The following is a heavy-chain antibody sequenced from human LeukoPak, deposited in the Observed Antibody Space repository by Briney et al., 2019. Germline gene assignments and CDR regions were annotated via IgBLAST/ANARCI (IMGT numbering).Heavy chain of an antibody. D-gene: IGHD3-3*01. Sequence: GGSLRLSCAASGFTFSSYGMHWVRQAPGKGLEWVAFIRYDGSNKYYADSVKGRFTISRDNSKNTLYLQMNSLRAEETAVYYCASRNYDCWCGSGDYWGQGTLVTVSS. CDR3: ASRNYDCWCGSGDY. V-gene: IGHV3-30*02. CDR2: IRYDGSNK. J-gene: IGHJ4*02. CDR1: GFTFSSYG.